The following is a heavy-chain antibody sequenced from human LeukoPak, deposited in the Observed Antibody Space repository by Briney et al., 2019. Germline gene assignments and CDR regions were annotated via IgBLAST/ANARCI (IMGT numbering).Heavy chain of an antibody. D-gene: IGHD2/OR15-2a*01. CDR3: AKDALLLSTNDAFDI. CDR1: GFTFGDYA. V-gene: IGHV3-23*01. J-gene: IGHJ3*02. CDR2: IYVSGGST. Sequence: GGSLRLSCTASGFTFGDYAMSWVRQAPGKGLEWVSAIYVSGGSTFYADSVKGRFTVSRDNSKNTLYLQMNSLRAEDTAIYYCAKDALLLSTNDAFDIWGQGTMVTVSS.